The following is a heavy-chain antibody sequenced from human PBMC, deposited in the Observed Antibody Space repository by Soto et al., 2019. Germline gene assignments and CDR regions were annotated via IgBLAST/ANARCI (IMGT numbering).Heavy chain of an antibody. CDR1: GFTFSSYA. J-gene: IGHJ4*02. D-gene: IGHD2-2*01. Sequence: GGSLRLSCAASGFTFSSYAMSWVRQAPGKGLEWVSAISGSGGSTYYADSVKGRFTISRDNSKNTLYLQMNSLRAEDTAVYYCAKELGRVVPAAMDYFDYWGQGTLVTSPQ. CDR2: ISGSGGST. CDR3: AKELGRVVPAAMDYFDY. V-gene: IGHV3-23*01.